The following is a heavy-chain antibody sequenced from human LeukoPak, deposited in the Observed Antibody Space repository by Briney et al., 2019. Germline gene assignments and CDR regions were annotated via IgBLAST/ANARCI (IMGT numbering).Heavy chain of an antibody. Sequence: SETLSLTCTVSGGSISISGGSISSYYWSWVRQPPGKGLEWIGYIYYSGSTNYNPSLKSRVTISVDTSKNQFSLKLSSVTAADTAVYYCARGVCSSTSCYDAFDIWGQGTMVTVSS. D-gene: IGHD2-2*01. CDR3: ARGVCSSTSCYDAFDI. J-gene: IGHJ3*02. CDR1: GGSISISGGSISSYY. CDR2: IYYSGST. V-gene: IGHV4-61*01.